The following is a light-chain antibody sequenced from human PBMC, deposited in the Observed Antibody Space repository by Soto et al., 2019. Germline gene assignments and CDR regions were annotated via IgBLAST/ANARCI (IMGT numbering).Light chain of an antibody. V-gene: IGKV3-15*01. Sequence: EIVMTQSPATLSVSPGETATLSCRASQSVSSNLAWYQQKPGQAPRLLIYGATTRATGIPARFSGSGSGTEFNLTISSLQSEDFALYYCQQYNNWPPEKTFGQGTKVDIK. CDR1: QSVSSN. CDR3: QQYNNWPPEKT. CDR2: GAT. J-gene: IGKJ1*01.